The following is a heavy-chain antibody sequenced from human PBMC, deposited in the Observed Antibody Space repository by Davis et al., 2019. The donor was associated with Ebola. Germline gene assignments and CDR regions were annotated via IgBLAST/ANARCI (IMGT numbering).Heavy chain of an antibody. CDR2: IIPLFGTT. CDR1: GGTFCSYV. J-gene: IGHJ5*02. CDR3: ARGDVDGSGSSSQFDP. D-gene: IGHD3-10*01. Sequence: AASVKVSCKASGGTFCSYVINWVRQAPGQGLEWMGFIIPLFGTTEYAQSFQGRLTITADRSTSAAYMELTTLSSEDTAIYYCARGDVDGSGSSSQFDPWGQGTLVTVSS. V-gene: IGHV1-69*06.